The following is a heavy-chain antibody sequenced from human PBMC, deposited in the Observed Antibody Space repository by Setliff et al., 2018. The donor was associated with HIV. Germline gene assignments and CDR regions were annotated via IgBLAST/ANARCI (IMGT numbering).Heavy chain of an antibody. V-gene: IGHV4-59*11. Sequence: LSLTCTVSGGSISSHYWSWVRQPPGKGLEWIGSIYYSGSTNYNPSLKSRVTISVDTSKNQFSLKLSSVTAADTAVYYCARAVTMVRGVITPVPFDYWGQGTLVTVSS. J-gene: IGHJ4*02. CDR3: ARAVTMVRGVITPVPFDY. CDR2: IYYSGST. D-gene: IGHD3-10*01. CDR1: GGSISSHY.